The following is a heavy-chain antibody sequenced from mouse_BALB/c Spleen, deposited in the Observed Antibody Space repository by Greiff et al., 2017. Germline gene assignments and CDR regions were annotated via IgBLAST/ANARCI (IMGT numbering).Heavy chain of an antibody. CDR2: ISYSGST. Sequence: EVKLQESGPGLVKPSQSLSLTCTVTGYSITSDYAWNWIRQFPGNKLEWMGYISYSGSTSYNPSLKSRISITRDTSKNQFFLQLNSVTTEDTATYYCARFRYDGDWYFDVWGAGTTVTVSS. D-gene: IGHD2-14*01. CDR3: ARFRYDGDWYFDV. CDR1: GYSITSDYA. V-gene: IGHV3-2*02. J-gene: IGHJ1*01.